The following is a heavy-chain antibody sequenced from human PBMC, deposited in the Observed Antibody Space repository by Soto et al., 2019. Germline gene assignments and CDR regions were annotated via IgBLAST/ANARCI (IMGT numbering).Heavy chain of an antibody. Sequence: PGGSLRLSCAASGLTFSNYWMSWVRQAPGKGLEWVANIKQDGIEKYYVDSVKGRFTISRDKAKNSLYLQMNSLRAEDTDVYYCARINGGYARGYYYYMDVWGKGTTVTVSS. CDR3: ARINGGYARGYYYYMDV. CDR1: GLTFSNYW. CDR2: IKQDGIEK. J-gene: IGHJ6*03. D-gene: IGHD5-12*01. V-gene: IGHV3-7*01.